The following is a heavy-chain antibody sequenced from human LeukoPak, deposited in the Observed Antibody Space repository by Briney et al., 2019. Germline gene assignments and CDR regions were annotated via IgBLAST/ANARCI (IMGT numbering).Heavy chain of an antibody. CDR1: GYTFTSYD. Sequence: ASVKVSCKASGYTFTSYDINWVRQATGQGLEWMGWMNPSSGNTGYAQKFQGRVTMTRNTSISTAYMELSSLRSEDTAVYYCARVNSGSYQDHHDYWGQGTLVTVSS. D-gene: IGHD1-26*01. CDR3: ARVNSGSYQDHHDY. J-gene: IGHJ4*02. CDR2: MNPSSGNT. V-gene: IGHV1-8*01.